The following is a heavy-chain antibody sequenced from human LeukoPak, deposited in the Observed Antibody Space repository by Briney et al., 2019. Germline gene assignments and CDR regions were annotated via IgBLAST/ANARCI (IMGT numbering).Heavy chain of an antibody. Sequence: SETLSLTCTVSIGSISNYYWSWIRQPPGKGLEWIGYISYSGSTKYNPSLKSRVTISVDTSKNQFSLKLSSVTAADTATYYCARGSTGGSYLPYYFDYWGQGTLVTVSS. V-gene: IGHV4-59*01. CDR3: ARGSTGGSYLPYYFDY. CDR2: ISYSGST. J-gene: IGHJ4*02. CDR1: IGSISNYY. D-gene: IGHD1-26*01.